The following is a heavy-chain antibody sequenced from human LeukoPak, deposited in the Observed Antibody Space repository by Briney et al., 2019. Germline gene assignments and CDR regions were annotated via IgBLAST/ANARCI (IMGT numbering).Heavy chain of an antibody. CDR3: STGTDFDF. CDR1: GITFNNAW. V-gene: IGHV3-15*01. J-gene: IGHJ4*02. CDR2: IKSKTDGATT. D-gene: IGHD1-14*01. Sequence: GGSLRLSCAASGITFNNAWMSWVRQAPGKGLEWVGRIKSKTDGATTDYAAPVKGRFTISRDDSKNILYLQMTSLKTEDTAVYYCSTGTDFDFWGQGTLVTISS.